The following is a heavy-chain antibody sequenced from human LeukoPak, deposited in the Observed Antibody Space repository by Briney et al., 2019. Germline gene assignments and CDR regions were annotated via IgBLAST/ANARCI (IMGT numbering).Heavy chain of an antibody. V-gene: IGHV4-59*01. CDR1: GDSISSYY. CDR2: IYYSGST. J-gene: IGHJ4*02. D-gene: IGHD6-19*01. Sequence: SETLSLTCTVSGDSISSYYWSWIRQSPGKGLEWIGYIYYSGSTNYNPSLKSRVTISVDTSKNQISLKLSSVTAADTAVYYCASSLGIAVAGSFDYWGQGTLVTVSS. CDR3: ASSLGIAVAGSFDY.